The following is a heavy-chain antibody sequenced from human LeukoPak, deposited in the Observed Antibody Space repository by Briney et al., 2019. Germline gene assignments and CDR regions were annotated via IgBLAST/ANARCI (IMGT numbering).Heavy chain of an antibody. CDR1: GYSISSGYY. D-gene: IGHD6-13*01. Sequence: PSETLSLTCTVSGYSISSGYYWGWIRQPPGKGLEWIGSIYHSGSTYYNPSLKSRVTISVDTSKNQFSLHLSSVTAADTAVYYCAGDHDTSTWYYYWGQGTLVTVSS. CDR3: AGDHDTSTWYYY. J-gene: IGHJ4*02. CDR2: IYHSGST. V-gene: IGHV4-38-2*02.